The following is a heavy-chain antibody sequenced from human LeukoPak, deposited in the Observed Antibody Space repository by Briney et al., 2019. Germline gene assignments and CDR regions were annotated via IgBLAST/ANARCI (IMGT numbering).Heavy chain of an antibody. D-gene: IGHD4-17*01. CDR2: IIPIFGTA. Sequence: ASVKVSCKASGYTFTSYGISWVRQAPGQGLEWMGGIIPIFGTANYAQKFQGRVTITADESTSTAYMELSSLRSEDTAVYYCARDGDYGDEANYWGQGTLVTVSS. J-gene: IGHJ4*02. CDR3: ARDGDYGDEANY. V-gene: IGHV1-69*13. CDR1: GYTFTSYG.